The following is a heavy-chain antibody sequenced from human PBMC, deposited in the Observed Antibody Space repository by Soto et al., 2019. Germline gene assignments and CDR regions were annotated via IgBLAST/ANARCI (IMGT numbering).Heavy chain of an antibody. CDR2: IIPFFVTT. CDR1: GGTFSSYA. D-gene: IGHD2-21*02. Sequence: QVQLVQSGAEVKKPGSSVKVSCKASGGTFSSYAISWVRQAPGQGLEWMGGIIPFFVTTNYAQKFQGRVTITADKSTSTAYMELSSLRSEDTAVYYCARAEPRVVTATPHFDYWGQGTLVTVSS. J-gene: IGHJ4*02. V-gene: IGHV1-69*06. CDR3: ARAEPRVVTATPHFDY.